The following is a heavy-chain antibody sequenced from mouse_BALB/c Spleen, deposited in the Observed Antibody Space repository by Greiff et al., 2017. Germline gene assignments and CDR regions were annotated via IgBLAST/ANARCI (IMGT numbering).Heavy chain of an antibody. CDR1: GFNIKDTY. D-gene: IGHD2-4*01. CDR3: ASIYYDYDKDYYAMDY. CDR2: IDPANGNT. V-gene: IGHV14-3*02. J-gene: IGHJ4*01. Sequence: VQLKQSGAELVKPGASVKLSCTASGFNIKDTYMHWVKQRPEQGLEWIGRIDPANGNTKYDPKFQGKATITADTSSNTAYLQLSSLTSEDTAVYYCASIYYDYDKDYYAMDYWGQGTSVTVSS.